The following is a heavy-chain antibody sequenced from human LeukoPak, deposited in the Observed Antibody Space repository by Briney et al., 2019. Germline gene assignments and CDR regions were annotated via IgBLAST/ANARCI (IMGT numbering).Heavy chain of an antibody. CDR1: GFTVSSNY. CDR3: ASGYSYGCFDY. J-gene: IGHJ4*02. CDR2: IYSGGST. V-gene: IGHV3-53*01. D-gene: IGHD5-18*01. Sequence: PGGSLRLSCAASGFTVSSNYMSWVRQAPGKGLEWVSVIYSGGSTYYADSVKGRFTFSRDNSKNTLYLQMNSLRAEDTAVYYCASGYSYGCFDYWGQGTLVTVSS.